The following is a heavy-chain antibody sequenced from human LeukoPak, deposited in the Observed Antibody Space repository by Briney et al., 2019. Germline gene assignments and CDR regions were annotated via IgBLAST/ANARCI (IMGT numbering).Heavy chain of an antibody. J-gene: IGHJ5*02. CDR2: ISAYNGNT. CDR3: ARDFSGVTTSWFDP. Sequence: ASVKVSCKASGYTFTSYGISWVRQAPGQGLEWMGWISAYNGNTNYAQKLQGRVTMTTDTSTSTAYMELRSLRSDDTAVYYCARDFSGVTTSWFDPWGQGTLVTVSS. D-gene: IGHD4-17*01. V-gene: IGHV1-18*01. CDR1: GYTFTSYG.